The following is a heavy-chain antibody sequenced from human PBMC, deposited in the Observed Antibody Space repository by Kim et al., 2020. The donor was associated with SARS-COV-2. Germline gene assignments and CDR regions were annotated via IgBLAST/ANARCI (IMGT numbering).Heavy chain of an antibody. CDR3: ARSIAVAVQQEPYYMDV. CDR1: GYTFTGYY. Sequence: ASVKVSCKASGYTFTGYYMHWVRQAPGQGLEWMGWINPNSGGTNYAQKFQGWVTMTRDTSISTAYMELSRLRSDDTAVYYCARSIAVAVQQEPYYMDVWGKGTTVTVSS. V-gene: IGHV1-2*04. D-gene: IGHD6-19*01. CDR2: INPNSGGT. J-gene: IGHJ6*03.